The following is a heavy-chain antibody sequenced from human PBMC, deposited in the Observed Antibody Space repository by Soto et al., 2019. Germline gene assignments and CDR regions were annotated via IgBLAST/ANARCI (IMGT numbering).Heavy chain of an antibody. CDR3: ARGGNGCFDY. CDR1: GFTFTSYW. V-gene: IGHV3-74*01. D-gene: IGHD6-19*01. CDR2: VVSDGSTT. Sequence: SLRLSCAASGFTFTSYWMHWVRQAPGKGLVWVARVVSDGSTTSYADSVKGRFTISRDNAKNTVYLQMNSLRVEDTAVYYCARGGNGCFDYWGQGALVTVSS. J-gene: IGHJ4*02.